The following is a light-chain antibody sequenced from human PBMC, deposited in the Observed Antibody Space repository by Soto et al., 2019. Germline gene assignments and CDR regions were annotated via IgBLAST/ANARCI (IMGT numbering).Light chain of an antibody. J-gene: IGLJ2*01. Sequence: QSALTQPASVSGSPGQSITISCTGTSSDVGGHNFVSWYQQHPGRAPKLMIYDVRNRPSGVSNRFSGSKSANTASLVISGLQSDDEADYYCSSYSSSDTLVFGGWTQLTVL. V-gene: IGLV2-14*03. CDR2: DVR. CDR3: SSYSSSDTLV. CDR1: SSDVGGHNF.